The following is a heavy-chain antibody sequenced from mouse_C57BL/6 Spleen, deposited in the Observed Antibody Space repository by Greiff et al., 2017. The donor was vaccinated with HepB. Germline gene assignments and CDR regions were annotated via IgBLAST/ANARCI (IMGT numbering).Heavy chain of an antibody. CDR3: AKFYDYDGRVDY. Sequence: DVHLVESGGGLVKPGGSLKLSCAASGFTFSDYGMHWVRQAPEKGLEWVAYISSGSSTIYYADTVKGRFTISRDNAKNTLFLQMTSLRSEDTAMYYCAKFYDYDGRVDYWGQGTTLTVSS. CDR1: GFTFSDYG. D-gene: IGHD2-4*01. CDR2: ISSGSSTI. V-gene: IGHV5-17*01. J-gene: IGHJ2*01.